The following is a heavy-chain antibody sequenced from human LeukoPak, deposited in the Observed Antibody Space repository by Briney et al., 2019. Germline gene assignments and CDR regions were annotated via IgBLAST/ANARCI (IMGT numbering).Heavy chain of an antibody. CDR1: GYSFTTYW. D-gene: IGHD6-19*01. CDR2: IYPADSDT. J-gene: IGHJ4*02. CDR3: VRLDSAGWYYFDY. Sequence: LGESLKISCKGSGYSFTTYWIGWVRQMPGKGLESMGIIYPADSDTKYGPSFQGQVTISADKSISTAYLRWSSLKTSDTAMYYCVRLDSAGWYYFDYWGQGTLVTVSS. V-gene: IGHV5-51*01.